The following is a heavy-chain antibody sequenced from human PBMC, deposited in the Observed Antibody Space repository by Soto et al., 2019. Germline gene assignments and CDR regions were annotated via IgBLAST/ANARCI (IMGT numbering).Heavy chain of an antibody. D-gene: IGHD3-10*01. Sequence: EVQLVESGGGLVQPGRSLRLSCAASGFTFDDYAMHWVRQAPGKGLEWVSGISWNSGSIGYTDSVKGRFTISRDNPKNSMYLQMNSLRAEDTALYYCAKDIYYGSGSYYNPFDYWGQGILVTVSS. J-gene: IGHJ4*02. CDR2: ISWNSGSI. CDR1: GFTFDDYA. V-gene: IGHV3-9*01. CDR3: AKDIYYGSGSYYNPFDY.